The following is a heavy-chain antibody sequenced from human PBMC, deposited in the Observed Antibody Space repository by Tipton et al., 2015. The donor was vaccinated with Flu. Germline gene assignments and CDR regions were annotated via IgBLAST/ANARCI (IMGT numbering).Heavy chain of an antibody. D-gene: IGHD5-12*01. CDR2: TYPGDFNT. J-gene: IGHJ3*02. CDR3: VREGRGYLGYEHAFDI. Sequence: VQLVQSGAEVKKPGESLKISCKGSGYSFTDYWIGWVRQMPGKGLEWMGYTYPGDFNTRYSPSFQGQVTVSADKSISTAYLQWSSLKASDTAMYYCVREGRGYLGYEHAFDIWGQGTMVTVSS. CDR1: GYSFTDYW. V-gene: IGHV5-51*03.